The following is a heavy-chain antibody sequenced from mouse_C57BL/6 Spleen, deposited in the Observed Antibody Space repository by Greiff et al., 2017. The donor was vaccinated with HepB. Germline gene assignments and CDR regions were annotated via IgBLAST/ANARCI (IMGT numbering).Heavy chain of an antibody. CDR1: GYTFTSYW. V-gene: IGHV1-69*01. CDR3: ARSGYSNYVYAMDY. D-gene: IGHD2-5*01. CDR2: IDPSDSYT. Sequence: VQLQQPGAELVMPGASVKLSCKASGYTFTSYWMHWVKQRPGQGLEWIGEIDPSDSYTNYNQKFKGKSTLTVDKSSSTAYMQLSSLTSEDSAVYYCARSGYSNYVYAMDYWGQGTSVTVSS. J-gene: IGHJ4*01.